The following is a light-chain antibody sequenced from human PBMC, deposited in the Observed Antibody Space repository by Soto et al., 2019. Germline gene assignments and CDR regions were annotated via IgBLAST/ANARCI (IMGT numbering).Light chain of an antibody. V-gene: IGKV3-15*01. Sequence: EVVMTQSPATLSVSPGERATLSCRASRSVNQYLAWYQQRPGQAPRLLIYDASTRAAGVAARFSGSGSGTDFTLTISSRQSEDVAVYYCQQDNSWPPPTIGGGTKVE. CDR2: DAS. CDR3: QQDNSWPPPT. J-gene: IGKJ4*01. CDR1: RSVNQY.